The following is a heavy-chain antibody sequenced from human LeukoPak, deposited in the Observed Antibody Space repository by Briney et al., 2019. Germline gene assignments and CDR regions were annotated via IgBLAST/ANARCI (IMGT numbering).Heavy chain of an antibody. Sequence: SETLSLTCTVSGGSISSSSYYWGWIRQPPGKGLEWIGSIYYSGSTYYNPSLKSRVTISVDTSKNQFSLKLSSVTAADTAVYYCARVYSSSWSEYFQHWGQGTLVTASS. CDR1: GGSISSSSYY. CDR2: IYYSGST. V-gene: IGHV4-39*07. CDR3: ARVYSSSWSEYFQH. D-gene: IGHD6-13*01. J-gene: IGHJ1*01.